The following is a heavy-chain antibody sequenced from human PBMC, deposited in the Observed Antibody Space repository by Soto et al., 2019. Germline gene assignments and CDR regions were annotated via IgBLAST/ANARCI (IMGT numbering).Heavy chain of an antibody. CDR2: FYWDDDK. CDR1: GFSLNTGGVG. CDR3: ARRLGGFGGGWTTPYFDY. Sequence: QITLKESGPTVVKPTQTLTLTCSLSGFSLNTGGVGVGWIRQPPGKALEWLAVFYWDDDKSWNPSLRDRLTINRDASDDQVVLTVTNMDPVDTGTYYCARRLGGFGGGWTTPYFDYWGQGTLVTVSS. V-gene: IGHV2-5*02. D-gene: IGHD6-19*01. J-gene: IGHJ4*02.